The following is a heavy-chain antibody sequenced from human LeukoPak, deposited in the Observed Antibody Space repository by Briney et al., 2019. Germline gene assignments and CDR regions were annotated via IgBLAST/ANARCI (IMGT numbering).Heavy chain of an antibody. Sequence: GGSLRLSCAASGFTFSDYYMSWIRQAPGKGLEWVSYISSSGSTIYYADSVKGRFTISRDNAKNSLYLQMNSLRAEDTAVYYCARDCISVRLFKGANWFDPWGRGTLVTVSS. CDR3: ARDCISVRLFKGANWFDP. D-gene: IGHD3-22*01. J-gene: IGHJ5*02. V-gene: IGHV3-11*01. CDR2: ISSSGSTI. CDR1: GFTFSDYY.